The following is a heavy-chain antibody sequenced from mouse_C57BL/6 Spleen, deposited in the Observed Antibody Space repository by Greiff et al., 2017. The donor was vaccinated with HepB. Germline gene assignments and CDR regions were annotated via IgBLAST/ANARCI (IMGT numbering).Heavy chain of an antibody. CDR2: IRLKSDNYAT. CDR3: TRWLWDYAMDY. J-gene: IGHJ4*01. Sequence: VKLEESGGGLVQPGGSMKLSCVASGFTFSNYWMNWVRQSPEKGLEWVAQIRLKSDNYATHYAESVKGRFTISRDDSKSSVYLQMNNLRAEDTGIYYCTRWLWDYAMDYWGQGTSVTVSS. D-gene: IGHD2-3*01. V-gene: IGHV6-3*01. CDR1: GFTFSNYW.